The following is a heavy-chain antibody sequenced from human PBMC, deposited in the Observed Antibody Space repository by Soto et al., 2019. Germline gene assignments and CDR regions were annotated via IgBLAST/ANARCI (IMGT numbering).Heavy chain of an antibody. CDR2: IVIGSGNT. V-gene: IGHV1-58*01. Sequence: QMQLVQSGPEVKKPGTSEKVSCKASGFNFTTFAVQWVRQARGQRLEWMGWIVIGSGNTNFAQKFQERVSITRDMSTTTAYMEMSSLTSEDTAVYYCAASYTSSSVSDFWGQGTLVTVSS. J-gene: IGHJ4*02. CDR1: GFNFTTFA. CDR3: AASYTSSSVSDF. D-gene: IGHD6-6*01.